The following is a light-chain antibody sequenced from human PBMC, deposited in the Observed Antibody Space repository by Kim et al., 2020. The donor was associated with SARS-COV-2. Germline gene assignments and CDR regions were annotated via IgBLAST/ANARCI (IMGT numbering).Light chain of an antibody. Sequence: DIQMTQSPSSLSASVRDRVIITCRASHPISTYLNWYRQRPGKAPSLLIYGASTLHSGVPSRFSGSGSGTDFTLTISSLQPEDFATYYCQQSYITSLTFGGGTKVDIK. CDR2: GAS. J-gene: IGKJ4*01. CDR3: QQSYITSLT. V-gene: IGKV1-39*01. CDR1: HPISTY.